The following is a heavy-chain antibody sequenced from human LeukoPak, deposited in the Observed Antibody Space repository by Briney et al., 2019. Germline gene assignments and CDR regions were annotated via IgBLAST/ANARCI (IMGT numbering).Heavy chain of an antibody. D-gene: IGHD2-2*02. CDR2: ISPNSGGT. V-gene: IGHV1-2*02. Sequence: ASVKVSCKASGYTFTGYYMHWVRQAPGQGLEWMGWISPNSGGTNYAQKFQGRVTMTRDTSISTAYMELSRLRSDDTAVYYCARDEGYCSSTSCYIWFDPWGQGTLVTVSS. J-gene: IGHJ5*02. CDR1: GYTFTGYY. CDR3: ARDEGYCSSTSCYIWFDP.